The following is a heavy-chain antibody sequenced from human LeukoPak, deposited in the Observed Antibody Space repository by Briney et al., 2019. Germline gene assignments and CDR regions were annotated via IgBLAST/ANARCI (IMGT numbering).Heavy chain of an antibody. D-gene: IGHD3-22*01. Sequence: GGSLRLSCAASGFTFSSYAMSWVRQAPGKGLEWVSAISGSGGSTYYADSVKGRFTISRDNSKNTLYLQMNSLRAEDTAVYYCAKSGPRGYCDSSGRQEGYYFDYWGQGTLVTVSS. CDR2: ISGSGGST. V-gene: IGHV3-23*01. CDR3: AKSGPRGYCDSSGRQEGYYFDY. CDR1: GFTFSSYA. J-gene: IGHJ4*02.